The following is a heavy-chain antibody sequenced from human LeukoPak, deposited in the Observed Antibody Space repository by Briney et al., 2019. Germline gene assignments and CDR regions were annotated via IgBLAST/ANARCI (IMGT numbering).Heavy chain of an antibody. V-gene: IGHV4-4*07. CDR2: IYPCGGT. CDR3: ARASKDNSSWSALFDY. J-gene: IGHJ4*02. Sequence: SEALSLTCTVSGGSIRSNHWSWIRQPAAKGLEWIGRIYPCGGTNYNPSLKSPVTMSADTSKNQFSLKLSSVTAADTAVYYCARASKDNSSWSALFDYWGQGTLVTVSS. CDR1: GGSIRSNH. D-gene: IGHD6-13*01.